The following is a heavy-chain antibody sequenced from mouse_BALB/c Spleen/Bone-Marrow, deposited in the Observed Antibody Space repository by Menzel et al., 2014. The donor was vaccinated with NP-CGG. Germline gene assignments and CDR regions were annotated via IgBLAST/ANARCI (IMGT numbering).Heavy chain of an antibody. D-gene: IGHD1-1*01. Sequence: LKESGGGLVKPGGSLKLSCSASGFTLSSYAMSWVRQIPEKRLEWGASFSIGGNIYYPDSVKGRFTISRDNVRNILYLQMSSLRSEDTAMYYCARGGLVRCYGMDYWGQGTSVTVSS. J-gene: IGHJ4*01. CDR2: FSIGGNI. V-gene: IGHV5-6-5*01. CDR3: ARGGLVRCYGMDY. CDR1: GFTLSSYA.